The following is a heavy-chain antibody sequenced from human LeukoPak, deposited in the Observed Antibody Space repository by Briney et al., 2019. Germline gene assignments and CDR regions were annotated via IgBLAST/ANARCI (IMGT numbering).Heavy chain of an antibody. J-gene: IGHJ4*02. V-gene: IGHV1-3*01. CDR1: GYTFTSYA. CDR3: ARALFSVPAATGPAGY. CDR2: INAGNGNT. Sequence: ASVKVSCKASGYTFTSYAMHWVRQASGQRLEWMGWINAGNGNTKYSQKFQGRVTITRDTSASTAYMELSSLRSEDTAVYYCARALFSVPAATGPAGYWGQGTLVTVSS. D-gene: IGHD2-2*01.